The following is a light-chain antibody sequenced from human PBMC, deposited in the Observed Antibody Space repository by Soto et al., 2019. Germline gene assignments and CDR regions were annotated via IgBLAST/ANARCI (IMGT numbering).Light chain of an antibody. V-gene: IGKV3-15*01. Sequence: EIVMTQSPASLSVSPGDGATLSCRASQSVASNVAWYQQKPGQGPRLLIHGASTRAVGVPARFSGSGSGTDFTLTISSLQSEEFAVYYCQQYHNWPPQYTFGQGTKLQI. J-gene: IGKJ2*01. CDR1: QSVASN. CDR2: GAS. CDR3: QQYHNWPPQYT.